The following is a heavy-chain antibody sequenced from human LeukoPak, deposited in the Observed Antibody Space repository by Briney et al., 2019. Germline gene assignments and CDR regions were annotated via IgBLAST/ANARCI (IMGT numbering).Heavy chain of an antibody. D-gene: IGHD3-9*01. CDR2: VYPDDSDT. J-gene: IGHJ4*02. CDR3: ASGVLRYFDWLPNFDY. V-gene: IGHV5-51*01. Sequence: GESLKISCKGTGYTFTNHWIAWVRQMPGKGLEWMGIVYPDDSDTRYSPSFQGQVTMSADKSLNTAYLQFTSLKASDTAMYYCASGVLRYFDWLPNFDYWGQGALVTVSS. CDR1: GYTFTNHW.